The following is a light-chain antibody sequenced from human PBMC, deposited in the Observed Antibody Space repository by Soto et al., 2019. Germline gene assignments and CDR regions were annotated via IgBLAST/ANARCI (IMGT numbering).Light chain of an antibody. V-gene: IGKV1-9*01. J-gene: IGKJ3*01. Sequence: IQLTQSPSSLSASVGDRVTISCRASQGIANFLAWYQQKPGKAPKLLIYAASTLQSGVPSRFSGSGSGTDFTLPISSLHPEHFATYYCQQLNSFPIPFVPGTKVDIK. CDR2: AAS. CDR3: QQLNSFPIP. CDR1: QGIANF.